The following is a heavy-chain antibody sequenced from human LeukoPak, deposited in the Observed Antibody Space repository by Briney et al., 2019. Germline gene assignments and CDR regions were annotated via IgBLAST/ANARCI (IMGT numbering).Heavy chain of an antibody. Sequence: SETLSLTCTVSGGSISTYFWSWIRQPPGKGLEWIGYVYYNGITNYNPSLKSRVSISLDTSKNQFSLRLNSVTAAETAVYYCASQLGGTTFHWGQGTLVTVSS. CDR3: ASQLGGTTFH. D-gene: IGHD1/OR15-1a*01. CDR1: GGSISTYF. V-gene: IGHV4-59*01. J-gene: IGHJ4*02. CDR2: VYYNGIT.